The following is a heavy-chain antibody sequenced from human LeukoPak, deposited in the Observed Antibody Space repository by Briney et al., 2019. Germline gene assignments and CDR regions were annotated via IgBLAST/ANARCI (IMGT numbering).Heavy chain of an antibody. J-gene: IGHJ4*02. CDR1: GGTFSSYA. CDR2: ISAYNGNT. D-gene: IGHD3-9*01. V-gene: IGHV1-18*01. CDR3: ARGDILTGYYVY. Sequence: ASVKVSCKASGGTFSSYAISWVRQAPGQGLEWMGWISAYNGNTNYAQKLQGRVTMTTDTSTSTAYMELSRLRSDDTAVYYCARGDILTGYYVYWGQGTLVTVSS.